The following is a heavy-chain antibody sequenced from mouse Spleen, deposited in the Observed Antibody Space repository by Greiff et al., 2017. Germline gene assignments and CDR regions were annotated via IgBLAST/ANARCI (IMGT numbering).Heavy chain of an antibody. D-gene: IGHD1-1*01. J-gene: IGHJ2*01. CDR1: GFTFSSYG. CDR3: ARLPTTVNYFDY. V-gene: IGHV5-9-2*01. CDR2: ISGGGSYT. Sequence: EVKVEESGGGLVKPGGSLKLSCAASGFTFSSYGMSWVRQTPEKRLEWVATISGGGSYTYYPDSVKGRFTISRDNAKNNLYLQMSSLRSEDTALYYCARLPTTVNYFDYWGQGTTLTVSS.